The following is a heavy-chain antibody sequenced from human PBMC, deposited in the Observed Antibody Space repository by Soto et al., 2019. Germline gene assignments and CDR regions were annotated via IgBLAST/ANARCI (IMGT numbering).Heavy chain of an antibody. Sequence: ASVKVSCKASGYTFTTHAMHWVRQAPGQSLEWMGWINGGTGQTKHSQRFQGRVNITRDTSASTIYMELSSLRSDDTAIYYCAREENCSGGTCYSEYFHRWGQGTLVTVSS. CDR3: AREENCSGGTCYSEYFHR. D-gene: IGHD2-15*01. CDR2: INGGTGQT. V-gene: IGHV1-3*01. CDR1: GYTFTTHA. J-gene: IGHJ1*01.